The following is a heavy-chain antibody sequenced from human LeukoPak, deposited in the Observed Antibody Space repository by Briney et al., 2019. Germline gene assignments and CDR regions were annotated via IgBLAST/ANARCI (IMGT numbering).Heavy chain of an antibody. J-gene: IGHJ3*02. V-gene: IGHV3-7*05. CDR1: GFTFNYYW. Sequence: GGSLRLSCAASGFTFNYYWMSWVRQAPGKGLEWVANIKQDGSEKYYMDSVKGRFTISRDNAKNSLYLQMNSLRAEDTAVYYCARDFVVVVTAAGWGAFDIWGQGTVVTVSS. CDR2: IKQDGSEK. CDR3: ARDFVVVVTAAGWGAFDI. D-gene: IGHD2-15*01.